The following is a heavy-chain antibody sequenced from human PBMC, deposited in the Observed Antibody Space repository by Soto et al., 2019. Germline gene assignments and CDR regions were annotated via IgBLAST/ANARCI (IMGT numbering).Heavy chain of an antibody. D-gene: IGHD1-26*01. CDR3: AKEDPSGRYSLDY. V-gene: IGHV3-30*18. CDR2: ISYYGTNE. Sequence: VQLVESGGGVVQTGRSLRLSCEASGFTFSGYGMHWVRQAPGKGLEWVAVISYYGTNEYYEDSVKGRFTISRDNSKNTLYLQMNSLSIEDTAVYFCAKEDPSGRYSLDYWGQGSQVTVSS. J-gene: IGHJ4*02. CDR1: GFTFSGYG.